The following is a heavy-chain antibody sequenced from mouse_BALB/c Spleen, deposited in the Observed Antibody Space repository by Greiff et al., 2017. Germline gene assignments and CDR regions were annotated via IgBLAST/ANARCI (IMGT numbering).Heavy chain of an antibody. CDR2: ISYSGST. Sequence: EVKLMESGPGLVKPSQSLSLTCTVTGYSITSDYAWNWIRQFPGNKLEWMGYISYSGSTSYNPSLKSRISITRDTSKNQFFLQLNSVTTEDTATYYCAREGTGYYFDYWGQGTTLTVSS. J-gene: IGHJ2*01. CDR1: GYSITSDYA. CDR3: AREGTGYYFDY. V-gene: IGHV3-2*02.